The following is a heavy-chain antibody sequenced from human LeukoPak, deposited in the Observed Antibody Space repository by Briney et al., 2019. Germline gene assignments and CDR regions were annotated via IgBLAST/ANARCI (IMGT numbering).Heavy chain of an antibody. CDR3: VRDRPHNCFDP. J-gene: IGHJ5*02. CDR1: EFTFSAHL. Sequence: PGGSLRLSCAASEFTFSAHLMHWVRQVPGKGLVYIAYIDNDGTNTNYADSVKGRFTISRDNAKNTLYLQKNSLRVEDTAVYYCVRDRPHNCFDPWGQGTLVTVSS. CDR2: IDNDGTNT. D-gene: IGHD6-6*01. V-gene: IGHV3-74*01.